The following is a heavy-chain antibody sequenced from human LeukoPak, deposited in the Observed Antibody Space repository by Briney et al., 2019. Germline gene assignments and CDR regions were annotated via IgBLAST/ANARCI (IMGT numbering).Heavy chain of an antibody. CDR1: GCTFSSYA. D-gene: IGHD5-18*01. J-gene: IGHJ4*02. CDR3: ASRMVAYSYGNGFDY. Sequence: SVKVSCKASGCTFSSYAISWVRQAPGQGLEWMGGIIPIFGTANYAQKFQGRVTITADKSTSTAYMELSSLRSEDTAVYYCASRMVAYSYGNGFDYWGQGTLVTVSS. CDR2: IIPIFGTA. V-gene: IGHV1-69*06.